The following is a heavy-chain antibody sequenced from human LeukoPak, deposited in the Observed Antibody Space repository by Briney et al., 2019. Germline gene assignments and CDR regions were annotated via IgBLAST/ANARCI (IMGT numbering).Heavy chain of an antibody. V-gene: IGHV3-7*01. CDR1: GFPFSGYW. Sequence: GGSLRLSCVASGFPFSGYWMDWVRQAPGKGMEWVANINQDGTNQYYAASVKGRFSIYRDNAKNSLYLKMNSLRAEDTAVYYCSRSFDYLGQGALVTVSS. J-gene: IGHJ4*02. CDR2: INQDGTNQ. CDR3: SRSFDY.